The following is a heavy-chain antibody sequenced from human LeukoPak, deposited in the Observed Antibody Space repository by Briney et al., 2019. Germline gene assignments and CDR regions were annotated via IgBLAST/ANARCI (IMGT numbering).Heavy chain of an antibody. Sequence: SQTLSLTCVISGDSVSGSNGAWNWIRQSPSRGLEWLGRTYYRSKWYYAYAVSVKSRITINPDTSKNQFSLKLTSVTAGDTAVYYCARTHEESGGGDFRDYWGQGTLVTVSS. CDR2: TYYRSKWYY. D-gene: IGHD2-15*01. V-gene: IGHV6-1*01. CDR1: GDSVSGSNGA. J-gene: IGHJ4*02. CDR3: ARTHEESGGGDFRDY.